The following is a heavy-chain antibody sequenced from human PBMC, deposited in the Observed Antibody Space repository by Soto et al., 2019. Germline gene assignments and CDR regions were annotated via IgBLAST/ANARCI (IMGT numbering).Heavy chain of an antibody. D-gene: IGHD3-22*01. J-gene: IGHJ4*02. CDR3: ARRDYYDSTGYYGD. CDR1: GGSISSDKW. Sequence: QVQLQESGPGLVKPSGTLSLTCAVSGGSISSDKWWNWVRQPPGKGLEWIGEVHRSGSTNSNPSLHSRVSISVDKSQNHVSLKLSSVPAADSAVYYCARRDYYDSTGYYGDWGQGTPVTVSS. CDR2: VHRSGST. V-gene: IGHV4-4*02.